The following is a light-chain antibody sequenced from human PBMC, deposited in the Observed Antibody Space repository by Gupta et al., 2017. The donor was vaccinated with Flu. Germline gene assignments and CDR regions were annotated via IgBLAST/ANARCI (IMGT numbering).Light chain of an antibody. V-gene: IGKV1-16*02. CDR3: QHDNSYPHT. Sequence: DIQMTQSPSSLSASVGDRVTITCRASQGIINNLAWFQQKPGKGPKSLIYAASSLQSGVPSKFSGSGSVSGTDFTLTISDLQPEDSATYFCQHDNSYPHTFGQGTRLEIK. CDR1: QGIINN. CDR2: AAS. J-gene: IGKJ5*01.